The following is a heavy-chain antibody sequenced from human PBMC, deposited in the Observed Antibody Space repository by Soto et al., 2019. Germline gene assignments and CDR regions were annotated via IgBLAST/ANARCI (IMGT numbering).Heavy chain of an antibody. Sequence: QVQLVESGGGVVQPGRSLSLSCAASGFTFSSYGMHWVRQAPGKGLEWVAVIWYDGSNKYYADSVKGRFTISRDNSKNTLYLQMNSLKAEDTAVYYCAREEATWIQPVVDYWGQGTLVTVSS. D-gene: IGHD5-18*01. CDR3: AREEATWIQPVVDY. J-gene: IGHJ4*02. CDR1: GFTFSSYG. CDR2: IWYDGSNK. V-gene: IGHV3-33*01.